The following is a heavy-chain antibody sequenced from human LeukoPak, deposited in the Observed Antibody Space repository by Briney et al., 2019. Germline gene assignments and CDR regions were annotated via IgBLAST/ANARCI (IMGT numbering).Heavy chain of an antibody. CDR3: ARASCLDC. Sequence: GGSLRLSCAASGFTFSSYSMNWVRQAPGKGLEWVSSISSLSNYIYYEDSVKGRFTISRDNAKNSLYLQMNSLRAEDTAVYYCARASCLDCWGQGTLVTVSS. CDR2: ISSLSNYI. CDR1: GFTFSSYS. V-gene: IGHV3-21*01. J-gene: IGHJ4*02. D-gene: IGHD2-15*01.